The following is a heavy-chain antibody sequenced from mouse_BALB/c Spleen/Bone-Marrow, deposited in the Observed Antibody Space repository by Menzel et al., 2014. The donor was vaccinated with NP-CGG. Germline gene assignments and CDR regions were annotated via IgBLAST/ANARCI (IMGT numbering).Heavy chain of an antibody. CDR2: INPYNGDT. D-gene: IGHD2-3*01. Sequence: EVKLVESGPELVKPGASVKISCKASGYSFTGYFMNWVMQSHGKSLEWIGRINPYNGDTFYNQKFKGKATLTVDKSSSTAHMELRSLASEDSAVYYCARGGLLRAMDYWGQGTSDTVSS. V-gene: IGHV1-20*02. CDR3: ARGGLLRAMDY. J-gene: IGHJ4*01. CDR1: GYSFTGYF.